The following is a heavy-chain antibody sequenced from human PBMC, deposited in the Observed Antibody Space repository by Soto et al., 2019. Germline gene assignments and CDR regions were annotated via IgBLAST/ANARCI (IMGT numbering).Heavy chain of an antibody. V-gene: IGHV1-69*13. J-gene: IGHJ6*02. Sequence: ASVEVSCKASGGTFSSYAISWVRQAPGQGLEWMGGIIPIFGTANYAQKFQGRVTITADESTSTAYMELSSLRSEDTAVYYCARDAVLKRIGYCSSTSCADYYYYYGMDVWGQGTTVTVSS. CDR2: IIPIFGTA. CDR3: ARDAVLKRIGYCSSTSCADYYYYYGMDV. D-gene: IGHD2-2*01. CDR1: GGTFSSYA.